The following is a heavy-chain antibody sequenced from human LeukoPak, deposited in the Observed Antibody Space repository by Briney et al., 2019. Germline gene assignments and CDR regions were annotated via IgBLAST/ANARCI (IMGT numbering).Heavy chain of an antibody. CDR1: GFTFDDYA. V-gene: IGHV3-9*01. D-gene: IGHD3-10*01. CDR2: ISWNSGSI. Sequence: PGGSLRLSCAASGFTFDDYAMHWVRQAPGKGVEWVSGISWNSGSIGYADSVKGRFTISRDNAKNSLYLQMNSLRAEDTALYYCAKDKGSGSENYYYGMDVWGQGTTVTVSS. CDR3: AKDKGSGSENYYYGMDV. J-gene: IGHJ6*02.